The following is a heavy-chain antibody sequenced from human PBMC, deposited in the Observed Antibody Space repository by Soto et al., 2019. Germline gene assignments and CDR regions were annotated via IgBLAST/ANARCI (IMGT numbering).Heavy chain of an antibody. V-gene: IGHV4-59*01. CDR2: IYYSGST. CDR1: GGSISSYY. J-gene: IGHJ4*02. D-gene: IGHD6-13*01. CDR3: ARESYSSSWYFDY. Sequence: SETLSLTCTVSGGSISSYYWSWIRQPPGKGLEWIGYIYYSGSTNYNPSLKSRVTISVDTSKNQFSPKLSSVTAADTAVYYCARESYSSSWYFDYWGQGTLVTVSS.